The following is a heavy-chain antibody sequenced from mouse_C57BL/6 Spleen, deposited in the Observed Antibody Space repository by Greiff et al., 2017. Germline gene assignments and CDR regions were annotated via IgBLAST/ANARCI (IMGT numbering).Heavy chain of an antibody. CDR1: GFTFSSYA. J-gene: IGHJ1*03. CDR2: ISDGGSYT. V-gene: IGHV5-4*01. Sequence: DVHLVESGGGLVKPGGSLKLSCAASGFTFSSYAMSWVRQTPVKRLEWVATISDGGSYTYYPDNVKGRFTISRDNAKNNLYLQMSHLKSEDTAMYYCARDGGLLPYWYFDVCGTGTTVTVSS. CDR3: ARDGGLLPYWYFDV. D-gene: IGHD2-3*01.